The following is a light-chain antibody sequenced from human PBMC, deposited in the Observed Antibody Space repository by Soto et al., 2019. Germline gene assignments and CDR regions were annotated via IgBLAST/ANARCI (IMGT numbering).Light chain of an antibody. CDR3: QQYYTYPWT. CDR2: DAS. J-gene: IGKJ1*01. V-gene: IGKV1-5*01. Sequence: DIQMTQSPFPLSASVGDRGTITCRASQNINKRLAWHQQKPGKAPKVLIYDASNLKSGVPSRFSGSGSGTEFIPTISSLQPDDFATYYCQQYYTYPWTFGQGTKVDIK. CDR1: QNINKR.